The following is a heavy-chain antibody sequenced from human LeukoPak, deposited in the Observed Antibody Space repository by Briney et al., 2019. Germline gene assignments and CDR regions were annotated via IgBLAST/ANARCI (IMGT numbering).Heavy chain of an antibody. CDR3: ASVRLPGDAFDI. V-gene: IGHV3-74*01. Sequence: PGGSLRLSCAASRFTFTSYWMNWVRHATGKGLMWVARLNNDGTITSYADSVKGRFTISRDNAKNTVYLQMNSLRVEDTAMYFCASVRLPGDAFDIWGQGTRVTVSS. CDR1: RFTFTSYW. J-gene: IGHJ3*02. CDR2: LNNDGTIT.